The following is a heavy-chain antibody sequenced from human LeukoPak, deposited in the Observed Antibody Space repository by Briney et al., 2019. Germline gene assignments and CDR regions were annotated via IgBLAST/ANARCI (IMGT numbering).Heavy chain of an antibody. CDR1: GYTFTSYD. CDR3: AVGVGGYDFYYYYYMDV. J-gene: IGHJ6*03. D-gene: IGHD5-12*01. V-gene: IGHV1-8*03. Sequence: ASVKVSCKASGYTFTSYDINWVRQATGQGLEWMGWMNPNSGNTGYAQKFQGRVTITRNTSISTAYMELSSLRSEDTAVYYCAVGVGGYDFYYYYYMDVWGKGTTVTVSS. CDR2: MNPNSGNT.